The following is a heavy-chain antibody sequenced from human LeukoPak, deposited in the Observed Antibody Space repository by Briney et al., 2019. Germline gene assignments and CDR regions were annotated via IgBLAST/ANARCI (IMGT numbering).Heavy chain of an antibody. J-gene: IGHJ4*02. CDR2: ISGYNGNT. Sequence: ASVKVSCKASGYTFTNYGITWVRQAPGQGLVWMGWISGYNGNTKYAQKFQGRVTMTTDTSTSTAYMELRSLRSDDTAVYYCARSLNYYSGNYQLYDYWGQGTLVTVSS. CDR1: GYTFTNYG. D-gene: IGHD1-26*01. V-gene: IGHV1-18*01. CDR3: ARSLNYYSGNYQLYDY.